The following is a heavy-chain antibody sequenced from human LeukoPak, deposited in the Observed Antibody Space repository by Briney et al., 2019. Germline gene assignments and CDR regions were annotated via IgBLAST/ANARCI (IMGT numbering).Heavy chain of an antibody. V-gene: IGHV5-51*01. CDR3: ARLYTRLTRSIWRRFDP. J-gene: IGHJ5*02. CDR2: IYPGDSHT. CDR1: GDTFPNYW. Sequence: RGESLKISCRGSGDTFPNYWIAWVRQMPGKGLEWIGIIYPGDSHTRYSPSFQGQVTISADKSINTAFLQWSSLRASDTAIYYCARLYTRLTRSIWRRFDPWGQGTLVTVSS. D-gene: IGHD3-3*01.